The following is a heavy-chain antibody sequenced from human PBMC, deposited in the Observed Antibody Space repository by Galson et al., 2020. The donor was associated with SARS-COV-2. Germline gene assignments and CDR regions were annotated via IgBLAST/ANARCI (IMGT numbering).Heavy chain of an antibody. CDR2: INGAGGTP. CDR3: AKDQGNDYCDQLDY. J-gene: IGHJ4*02. D-gene: IGHD4-17*01. V-gene: IGHV3-23*01. Sequence: GGSLRLSCVASGFTFSRYAMSWVRQAPGKGLEWVSRINGAGGTPYYADYVRGRFSISRDNSKNTLYVRMNSLRAEDTAVYYCAKDQGNDYCDQLDYWGQVTLVTVSS. CDR1: GFTFSRYA.